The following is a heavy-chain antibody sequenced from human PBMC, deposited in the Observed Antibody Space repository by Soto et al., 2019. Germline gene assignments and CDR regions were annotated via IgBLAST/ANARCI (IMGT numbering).Heavy chain of an antibody. D-gene: IGHD5-18*01. CDR1: GFMFNDYG. J-gene: IGHJ3*01. CDR3: VKGDLDTAVVNSPDAFDF. V-gene: IGHV3-30*18. Sequence: GGSLRLSCEASGFMFNDYGMHWVRQAPGKGLDWVAVISYDGDNKYYAQSVKGRFTISRDNSKNTLFLHMDSLRREDTAVYHCVKGDLDTAVVNSPDAFDFWGQGTMVTVSS. CDR2: ISYDGDNK.